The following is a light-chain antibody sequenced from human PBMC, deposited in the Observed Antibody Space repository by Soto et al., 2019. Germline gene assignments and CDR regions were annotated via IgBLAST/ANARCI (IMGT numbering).Light chain of an antibody. J-gene: IGLJ1*01. CDR1: ASDIGNYNY. CDR3: CSYAGSRTYV. V-gene: IGLV2-23*02. Sequence: QSALTQPASVSGSPGQSITISCTGTASDIGNYNYVSWYQLHPGKAPKLLIYGVSNRPSGVSNRFSGSKSGNTASLTISGLQTEDEADYYCCSYAGSRTYVFGPGTKLTVL. CDR2: GVS.